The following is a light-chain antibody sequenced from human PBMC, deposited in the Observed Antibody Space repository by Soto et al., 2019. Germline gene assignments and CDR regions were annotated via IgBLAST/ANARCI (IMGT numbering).Light chain of an antibody. CDR1: QTISTW. CDR3: QQYNSYWT. Sequence: DIQMTQSPSALSASVGDRVTITYRASQTISTWLAWYQQKPVKAPKLLIYDASSLESGVPPRFSGSGSGTDFTLTISSLQPEDFATYYCQQYNSYWTFGQGTKVDIK. V-gene: IGKV1-5*01. J-gene: IGKJ1*01. CDR2: DAS.